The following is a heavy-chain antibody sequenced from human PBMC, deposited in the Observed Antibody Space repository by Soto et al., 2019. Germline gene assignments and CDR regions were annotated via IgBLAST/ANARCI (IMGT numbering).Heavy chain of an antibody. D-gene: IGHD4-17*01. CDR2: IYYSGST. CDR1: GGSISSYY. CDR3: ARSTVTTGRLVWFDP. Sequence: ASETLSLTCTVSGGSISSYYWSWIRQPPGKGLEWIGYIYYSGSTNYNPSLKSRVTISVDTSKNQFSLKLSSVTAADTAVYYCARSTVTTGRLVWFDPWGQGTLVTVSS. J-gene: IGHJ5*02. V-gene: IGHV4-59*01.